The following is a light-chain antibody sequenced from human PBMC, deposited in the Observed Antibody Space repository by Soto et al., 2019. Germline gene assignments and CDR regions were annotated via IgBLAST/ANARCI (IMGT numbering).Light chain of an antibody. Sequence: WYQQNLAQATRLIICGAGSRANGIPDRLTGGGSGTDFSLTVSRLEPEYFAVYNCQQYGSSPPWAFGQGTKVDIK. CDR3: QQYGSSPPWA. J-gene: IGKJ1*01. CDR2: GAG. V-gene: IGKV3-20*01.